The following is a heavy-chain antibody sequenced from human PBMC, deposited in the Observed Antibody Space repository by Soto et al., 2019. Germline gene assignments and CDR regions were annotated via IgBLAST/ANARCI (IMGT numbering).Heavy chain of an antibody. J-gene: IGHJ4*02. Sequence: PGGSLRLSCAASGFSFRDFARNWFRQAPGKGLEWVSFIDLSGTTTYYRDSVKGRFTMSKDKSRKTVYLQMNSLRVEDTAIYYCAKDRVPDGIYSSDYWGQGVLLTVSS. D-gene: IGHD2-15*01. CDR1: GFSFRDFA. V-gene: IGHV3-23*01. CDR3: AKDRVPDGIYSSDY. CDR2: IDLSGTTT.